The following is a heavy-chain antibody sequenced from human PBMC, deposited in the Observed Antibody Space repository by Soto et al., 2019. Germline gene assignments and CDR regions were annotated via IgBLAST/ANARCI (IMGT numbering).Heavy chain of an antibody. CDR2: ISGRGAST. V-gene: IGHV3-23*01. CDR1: GFTFTSYA. Sequence: PGGSLRLSCAASGFTFTSYAMTWVRQAPGKGLEWLSTISGRGASTYDTDSVKGRFTISRDNSKNMLYLQLNSLRAEDTAVYYCAKAGRGHSYSYYYDCWGQGTLVTVSS. CDR3: AKAGRGHSYSYYYDC. J-gene: IGHJ4*02. D-gene: IGHD5-18*01.